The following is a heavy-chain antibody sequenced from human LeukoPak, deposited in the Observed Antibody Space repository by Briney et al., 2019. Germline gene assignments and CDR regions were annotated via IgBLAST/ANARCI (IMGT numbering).Heavy chain of an antibody. CDR2: IYTSGST. D-gene: IGHD6-13*01. J-gene: IGHJ4*02. Sequence: SQTLSLTCTVSGDSISSGSYYWNWIRQPAGKGLEWIGRIYTSGSTDYNPSLKSRATISVDTSQNEFSLKLTSVTAADTAVYYCARVPEQQLVWGYFDSWGQGTLVTVSS. CDR3: ARVPEQQLVWGYFDS. CDR1: GDSISSGSYY. V-gene: IGHV4-61*02.